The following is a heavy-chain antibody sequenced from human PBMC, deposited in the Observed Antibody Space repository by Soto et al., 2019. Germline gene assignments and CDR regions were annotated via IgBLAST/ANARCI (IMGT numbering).Heavy chain of an antibody. D-gene: IGHD1-20*01. CDR1: GFTFSSYA. CDR3: AKLRYNWNDLRWFDP. J-gene: IGHJ5*02. V-gene: IGHV3-23*01. CDR2: ISGSGGST. Sequence: PGGSLRLSCAASGFTFSSYAMSWVRQAPGKGLEWVSAISGSGGSTYYADSVKGRFTISRDNSKNTLYLQTNSLRAEDTAVYYCAKLRYNWNDLRWFDPWGQGTLVTV.